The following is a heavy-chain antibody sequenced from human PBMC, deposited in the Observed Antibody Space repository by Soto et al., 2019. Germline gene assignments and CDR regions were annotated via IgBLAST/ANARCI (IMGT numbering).Heavy chain of an antibody. J-gene: IGHJ4*02. D-gene: IGHD5-12*01. CDR1: GASISGYY. V-gene: IGHV4-59*01. CDR2: NYYSGRASTTLPSA. Sequence: QVQLLESGPGLVKPSETLSLTCTFSGASISGYYWSWIRQPPGKGLEWIGYNYYSGRASTTLPSASYNPSLKSRATISVDTSKHQFSVSLSSVTAADTAIYYCARGYSGYDLHLQTTYYFDYWGQGILVTVSS. CDR3: ARGYSGYDLHLQTTYYFDY.